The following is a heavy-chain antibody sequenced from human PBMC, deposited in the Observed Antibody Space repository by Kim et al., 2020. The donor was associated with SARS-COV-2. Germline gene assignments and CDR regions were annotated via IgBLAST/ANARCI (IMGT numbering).Heavy chain of an antibody. CDR2: IWYDGSNK. J-gene: IGHJ4*02. Sequence: GGSLRLSCAASGFTFSSYGMHWVRQAPGKGLEWVAVIWYDGSNKYYADSVKGRFTIPRDNSKNTLYLQMNSLRAEDTAVYYCARESEAAAAAYYFDYWGQGTLVTVSS. V-gene: IGHV3-33*01. CDR1: GFTFSSYG. D-gene: IGHD6-13*01. CDR3: ARESEAAAAAYYFDY.